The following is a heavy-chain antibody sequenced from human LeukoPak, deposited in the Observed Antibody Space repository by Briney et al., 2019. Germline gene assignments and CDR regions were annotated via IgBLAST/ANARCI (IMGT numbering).Heavy chain of an antibody. J-gene: IGHJ4*02. Sequence: GGSLRLSCAASGFTFSSYSMNWVRQAPGKGLEWVSSISSSSSYIYYADSVKGRFTISRDNAKNSLYLQMNSLRAEYTAVYCCARDRGMIMFVDWGQGTLVTVSS. CDR3: ARDRGMIMFVD. V-gene: IGHV3-21*01. D-gene: IGHD3-16*01. CDR1: GFTFSSYS. CDR2: ISSSSSYI.